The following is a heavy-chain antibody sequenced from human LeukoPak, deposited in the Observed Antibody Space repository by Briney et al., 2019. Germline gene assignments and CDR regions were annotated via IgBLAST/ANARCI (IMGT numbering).Heavy chain of an antibody. CDR2: IQYDGSNK. V-gene: IGHV3-30*02. Sequence: GGSLRLSCAASGFTFSNYGMHWVRQAPGKGLEWVAFIQYDGSNKYYADSVKGRFTISRDNSKNTLYLQMNSLSAEDTAVYYCAKDAYSSSSPHFDYWGQGTLVTVSS. D-gene: IGHD6-6*01. CDR3: AKDAYSSSSPHFDY. CDR1: GFTFSNYG. J-gene: IGHJ4*02.